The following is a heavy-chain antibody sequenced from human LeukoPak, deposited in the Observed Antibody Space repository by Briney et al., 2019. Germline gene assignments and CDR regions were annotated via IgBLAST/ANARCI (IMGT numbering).Heavy chain of an antibody. CDR3: AKAQHGYTNSPFDY. J-gene: IGHJ4*02. D-gene: IGHD6-6*01. CDR2: VSSSSSYI. V-gene: IGHV3-21*04. CDR1: GFTFSSYA. Sequence: GGSLRLSCAASGFTFSSYAMSWVRQAPGKGLEWVSSVSSSSSYIYYADSVKGRFTISRDNSRNTLYLHMNSLRAEDTAVYYCAKAQHGYTNSPFDYWGQGTVVTVSS.